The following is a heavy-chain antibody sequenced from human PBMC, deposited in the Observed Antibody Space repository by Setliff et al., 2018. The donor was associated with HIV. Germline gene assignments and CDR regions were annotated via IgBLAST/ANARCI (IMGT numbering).Heavy chain of an antibody. Sequence: SETLSLTCTVSGGSISSGDYYWSWIRQHPGKGLEWIGYIYYDGATYYNPSLRSPVTISVDPSKNQIFLKMTSVTAADTAVYYCARGGALTMAPAGCFDSWGQGILVTVSS. D-gene: IGHD3-10*01. V-gene: IGHV4-31*01. J-gene: IGHJ4*02. CDR2: IYYDGAT. CDR3: ARGGALTMAPAGCFDS. CDR1: GGSISSGDYY.